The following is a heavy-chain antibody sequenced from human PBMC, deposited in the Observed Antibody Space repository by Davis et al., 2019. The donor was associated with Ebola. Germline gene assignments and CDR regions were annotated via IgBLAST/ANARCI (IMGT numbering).Heavy chain of an antibody. J-gene: IGHJ6*02. D-gene: IGHD4-11*01. V-gene: IGHV1-2*04. CDR3: ARVGPYSNRRYGMDV. CDR2: INPSSGGT. CDR1: GYTFTGYY. Sequence: ASVKVSCKASGYTFTGYYMHWVRQAPGQGLEWMGWINPSSGGTNYAQKFQGWVTMTRDTSISTAYMELSRLRSDDTAVYYCARVGPYSNRRYGMDVWGQGTTVTVS.